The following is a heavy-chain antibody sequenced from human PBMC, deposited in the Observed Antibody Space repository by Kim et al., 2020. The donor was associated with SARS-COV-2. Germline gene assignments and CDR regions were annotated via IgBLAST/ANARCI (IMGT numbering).Heavy chain of an antibody. J-gene: IGHJ6*02. CDR2: IYYSGST. D-gene: IGHD6-19*01. V-gene: IGHV4-39*01. CDR1: GGSISSSSYY. Sequence: SETLSLTCTVSGGSISSSSYYWGWIRQPPGKGLEWIGSIYYSGSTYYNPSLKSRVTISVDMSKNQFSLKLSSVTAADTAVYYCARHVSSGWSPMGYYYGMDVWGQGTTVTVSS. CDR3: ARHVSSGWSPMGYYYGMDV.